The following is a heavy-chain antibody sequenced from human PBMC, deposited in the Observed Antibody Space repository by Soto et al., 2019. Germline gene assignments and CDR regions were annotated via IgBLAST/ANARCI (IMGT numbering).Heavy chain of an antibody. CDR1: GYTFNSYY. D-gene: IGHD4-17*01. Sequence: QVQLVQSGAEVKKPGASVKVSCKASGYTFNSYYIHWVRQAPGQGLEWMGIFNPSGGSTNYPQKLQGRVTLTRDTSTSTVYMELSSLRSEDTAIYYCARTKGEAVTSYFDYWGQGSLVSVSS. J-gene: IGHJ4*02. CDR3: ARTKGEAVTSYFDY. CDR2: FNPSGGST. V-gene: IGHV1-46*02.